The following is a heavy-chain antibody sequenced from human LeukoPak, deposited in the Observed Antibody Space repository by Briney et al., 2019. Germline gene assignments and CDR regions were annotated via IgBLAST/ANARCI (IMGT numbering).Heavy chain of an antibody. CDR2: ISWDSTKI. D-gene: IGHD6-19*01. V-gene: IGHV3-9*01. Sequence: SLRLSCAASGFNFDDKTMHWVRQVLGKGPEWVSGISWDSTKIAYEDSVKGRFTVSRDNADNTMFLQMNSVRDEDTAVYYCATKQWLAPPPDSWGQGTPVTVSS. J-gene: IGHJ4*02. CDR3: ATKQWLAPPPDS. CDR1: GFNFDDKT.